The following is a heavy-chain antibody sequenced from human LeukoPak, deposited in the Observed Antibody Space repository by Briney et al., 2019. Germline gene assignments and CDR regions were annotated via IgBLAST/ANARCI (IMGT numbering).Heavy chain of an antibody. D-gene: IGHD1-14*01. CDR3: ARGHNRNHDAFDI. Sequence: GGALRLSCAASGFPFRSYRMHWVRPAPRKGLEWVSYLSSRSTYIYHPDSVKGRVTLSSDNAQNPLYLQMKSPRAAGTAVYHCARGHNRNHDAFDIWGHGTMVTVSS. CDR1: GFPFRSYR. J-gene: IGHJ3*02. CDR2: LSSRSTYI. V-gene: IGHV3-21*01.